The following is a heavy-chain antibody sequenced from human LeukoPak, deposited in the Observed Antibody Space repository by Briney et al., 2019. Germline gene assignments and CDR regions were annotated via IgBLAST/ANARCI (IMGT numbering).Heavy chain of an antibody. CDR2: INHSGST. J-gene: IGHJ4*02. D-gene: IGHD3-22*01. V-gene: IGHV4-34*01. Sequence: SETLSLTCAVNGGSFSGYYWSWIRQPPGKGLEWIGEINHSGSTNYNPSLKSRVTVSVDTSKKQFSLKLSSVTAADTAVYYCVTYYFDSSGPKKNYWGQGTLVTVSS. CDR3: VTYYFDSSGPKKNY. CDR1: GGSFSGYY.